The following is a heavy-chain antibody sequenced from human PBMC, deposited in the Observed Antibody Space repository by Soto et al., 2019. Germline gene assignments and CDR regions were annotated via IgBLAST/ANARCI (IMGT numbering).Heavy chain of an antibody. CDR2: IYRSGST. D-gene: IGHD1-26*01. CDR1: GGSINSHDHY. J-gene: IGHJ6*02. Sequence: SETLSLTWIVSGGSINSHDHYWSWIRQLPGKGLEWIGHIYRSGSTSYNPSLKSRLAISIDTSQNQFSLSLSSVTAADTAVYFCARDKGGELLQGSGIDVWGHGATVS. CDR3: ARDKGGELLQGSGIDV. V-gene: IGHV4-31*02.